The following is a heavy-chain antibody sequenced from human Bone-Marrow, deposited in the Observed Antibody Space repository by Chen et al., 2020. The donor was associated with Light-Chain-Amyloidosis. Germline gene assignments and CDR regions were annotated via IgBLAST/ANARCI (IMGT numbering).Heavy chain of an antibody. CDR2: ISGDAVNT. J-gene: IGHJ4*02. D-gene: IGHD2-2*01. CDR1: GVLFVAYA. V-gene: IGHV3-43*02. Sequence: EVQLGESVGGVVQPGGSLRLSCEASGVLFVAYAMHWIRQAAGKGLEWVAFISGDAVNTHYADSVKGRFTISRDNSKNSLYLQMNNLKTEDTAVYYCAKDISSIASRDLEYWGQGTLVTVSS. CDR3: AKDISSIASRDLEY.